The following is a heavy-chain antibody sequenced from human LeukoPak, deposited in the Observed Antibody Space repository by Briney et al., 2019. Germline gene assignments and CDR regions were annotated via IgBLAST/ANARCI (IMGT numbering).Heavy chain of an antibody. J-gene: IGHJ6*03. CDR3: ARLAYCSNDVCYSNYYYSMDV. D-gene: IGHD2-8*01. Sequence: GESLKISCKGSGYTFSSFWIGWVRQMPGKGLEWMGIIYPDDSDTRYSPSFQGQVTISADKSISTAYLQWSSLKASDTAMYYCARLAYCSNDVCYSNYYYSMDVWGKGTTVTVSS. CDR2: IYPDDSDT. V-gene: IGHV5-51*01. CDR1: GYTFSSFW.